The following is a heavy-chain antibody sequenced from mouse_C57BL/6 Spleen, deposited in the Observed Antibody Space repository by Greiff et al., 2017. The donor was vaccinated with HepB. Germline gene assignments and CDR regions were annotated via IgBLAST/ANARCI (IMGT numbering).Heavy chain of an antibody. CDR1: GFSLTSYG. J-gene: IGHJ3*01. CDR3: ASSLYDYPAWFAY. CDR2: IWSGGST. D-gene: IGHD2-4*01. V-gene: IGHV2-2*01. Sequence: VKLMESGPGLVQPSQRLSIPCTASGFSLTSYGVHWVRQSPGKGLEWLGVIWSGGSTDYNAAFISRLSISKDNSKSQVFFKMNSLQADDTAIYYCASSLYDYPAWFAYWAQGTLVTVSA.